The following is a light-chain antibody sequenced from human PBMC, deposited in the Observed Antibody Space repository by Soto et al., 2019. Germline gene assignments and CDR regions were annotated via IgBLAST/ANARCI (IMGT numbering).Light chain of an antibody. CDR3: QQYGSSPLT. V-gene: IGKV3-20*01. CDR1: QSVSSDY. J-gene: IGKJ1*01. Sequence: EIVLTQSPGTLSLSPGERATLSCRASQSVSSDYLAWYQQKPGQAPRLLIHGASNRATGIPDRFSGSGSGTDFTLTISRLEPEDFAVFYCQQYGSSPLTFGQGTKVDIK. CDR2: GAS.